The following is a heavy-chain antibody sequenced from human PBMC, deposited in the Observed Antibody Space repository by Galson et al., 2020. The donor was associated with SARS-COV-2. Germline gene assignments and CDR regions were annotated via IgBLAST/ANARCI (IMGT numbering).Heavy chain of an antibody. CDR3: AKEAGDRYFDS. CDR1: GFTFSTYS. CDR2: ISGRGSYI. Sequence: GGSLRLSCAASGFTFSTYSLNWVRQAPGKGLEWISSISGRGSYISYADSVKGRFTISRDNADNSLFLQMTSLRAEDTGVYYCAKEAGDRYFDSWGQGTLVIVSS. V-gene: IGHV3-21*06. D-gene: IGHD6-19*01. J-gene: IGHJ4*02.